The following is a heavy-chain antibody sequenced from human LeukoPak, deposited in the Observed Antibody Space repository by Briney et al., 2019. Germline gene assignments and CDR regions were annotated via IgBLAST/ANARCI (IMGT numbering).Heavy chain of an antibody. V-gene: IGHV3-33*01. J-gene: IGHJ4*02. CDR3: ARDSAALFDY. CDR1: GFTFNSYG. CDR2: IWYDGSNK. D-gene: IGHD2-15*01. Sequence: PGGSLRLSCAASGFTFNSYGMHWVRQAPGKGLEWVAVIWYDGSNKYYADSVKGRFTISRDNSKNKMYLEMNSLRAEDTAVYYCARDSAALFDYWGQGTLVTVSS.